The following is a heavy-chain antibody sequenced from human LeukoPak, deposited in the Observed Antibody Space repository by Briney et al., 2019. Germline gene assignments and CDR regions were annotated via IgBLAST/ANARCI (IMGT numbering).Heavy chain of an antibody. V-gene: IGHV3-21*01. CDR2: ISSSSNYI. D-gene: IGHD6-6*01. CDR3: ARGGYSSSSFDY. Sequence: GGSLRLSCAASGFIFSSYNMNWVRQAPGKGLEWVSSISSSSNYIYYADSVKGRFTISRDNAKNSVYLQMNSLGAEDAALYYCARGGYSSSSFDYWGQGTLVTVSS. J-gene: IGHJ4*02. CDR1: GFIFSSYN.